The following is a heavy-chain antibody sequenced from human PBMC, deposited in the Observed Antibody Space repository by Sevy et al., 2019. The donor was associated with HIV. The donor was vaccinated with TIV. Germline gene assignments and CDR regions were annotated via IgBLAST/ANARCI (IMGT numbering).Heavy chain of an antibody. CDR1: GGSISSSSYY. V-gene: IGHV4-39*01. CDR3: ARLLIVGASNWFDP. CDR2: IYYSGST. D-gene: IGHD1-26*01. Sequence: SETLSLTCTVSGGSISSSSYYWGWIRQPPGKGLEWIGSIYYSGSTYYNPSLKSRVTISVDTSKNQFSLKLSSVTAADTAVYYCARLLIVGASNWFDPWGQGTLVTVSS. J-gene: IGHJ5*02.